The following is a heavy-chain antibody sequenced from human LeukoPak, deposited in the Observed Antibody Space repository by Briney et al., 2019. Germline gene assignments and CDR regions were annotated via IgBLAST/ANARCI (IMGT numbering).Heavy chain of an antibody. D-gene: IGHD3-22*01. CDR1: GGTFGSYA. Sequence: ASVKVSCKASGGTFGSYAISWVRQAPGQGLEWMGRIIPIFGTANYAQKFQGRVTITTDESTSTAYMELSSLRSEDTAVYYCARDSRGLYYYDSSGYWSLWGQGTMVTVSS. V-gene: IGHV1-69*05. CDR2: IIPIFGTA. CDR3: ARDSRGLYYYDSSGYWSL. J-gene: IGHJ3*01.